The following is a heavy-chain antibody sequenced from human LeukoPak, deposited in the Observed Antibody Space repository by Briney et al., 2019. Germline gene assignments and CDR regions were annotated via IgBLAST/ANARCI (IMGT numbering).Heavy chain of an antibody. J-gene: IGHJ2*01. CDR2: IDPNSGGT. CDR3: ARGRGTTMVRGVITNYFDL. Sequence: ASVKVSFRASGYTFTAHYIHSVRQAPGQGLEWMGWIDPNSGGTNYAQRFLGSVTMTGDTSINTAFMEVRRLRSDDTAIYYCARGRGTTMVRGVITNYFDLWGRGSLVTVSS. CDR1: GYTFTAHY. V-gene: IGHV1-2*02. D-gene: IGHD3-10*01.